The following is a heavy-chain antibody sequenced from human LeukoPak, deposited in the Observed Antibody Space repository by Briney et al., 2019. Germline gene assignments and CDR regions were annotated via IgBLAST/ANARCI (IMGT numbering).Heavy chain of an antibody. Sequence: ASVKVSCKASGYTFTSYDINLVRQATGQGLEWMGWMNPNSGNTGYAQKFQGRVTMTRNTSISTAYMELSSLRSEDTAVYYCARGRRRRPLASYYFDYWGQGTLVTVSS. J-gene: IGHJ4*02. CDR1: GYTFTSYD. CDR3: ARGRRRRPLASYYFDY. V-gene: IGHV1-8*01. CDR2: MNPNSGNT.